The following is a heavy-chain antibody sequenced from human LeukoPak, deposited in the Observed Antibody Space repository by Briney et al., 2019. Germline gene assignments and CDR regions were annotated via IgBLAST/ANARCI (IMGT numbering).Heavy chain of an antibody. Sequence: PGGSLRLSCAASGFTFSSYAMSWVRQAPGKGLEWVSRINSDGSSTSYADSVKGRFTISRDNAKNTLCLQMNSLRAEDTAVYYCARDRPLTDYYYYGMDVWGKGTTVTVSS. CDR2: INSDGSST. V-gene: IGHV3-74*01. J-gene: IGHJ6*04. CDR1: GFTFSSYA. CDR3: ARDRPLTDYYYYGMDV. D-gene: IGHD6-6*01.